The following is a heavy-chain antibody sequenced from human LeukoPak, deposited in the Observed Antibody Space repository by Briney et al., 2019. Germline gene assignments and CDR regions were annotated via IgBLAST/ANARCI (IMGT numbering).Heavy chain of an antibody. D-gene: IGHD2-8*01. CDR3: ASSPAVYEDYYKDV. CDR1: GYTFTTYN. V-gene: IGHV1-18*01. Sequence: ASVKVSCKASGYTFTTYNINWVRQAPGQGLEWMGWISGYNGNTNYAQKLQGRVTMTTDTSTSTAYMELSSLRSEDTAVYYCASSPAVYEDYYKDVWGKGTTVTVSS. J-gene: IGHJ6*03. CDR2: ISGYNGNT.